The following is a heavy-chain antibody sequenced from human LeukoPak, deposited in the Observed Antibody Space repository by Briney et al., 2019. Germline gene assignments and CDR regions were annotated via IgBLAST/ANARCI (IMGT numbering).Heavy chain of an antibody. CDR1: GFTFSSYA. CDR3: ARAWGKGDAFDI. V-gene: IGHV3-48*01. CDR2: ISSSSSTI. J-gene: IGHJ3*02. Sequence: GGSLRLSCAASGFTFSSYAMSWVRQAPGKRLEWVSYISSSSSTIYYADSVKGRFTISRDNAKNSLYLQMNSLRAEDTAVYYCARAWGKGDAFDIWGQGTMVTVSS. D-gene: IGHD3-16*01.